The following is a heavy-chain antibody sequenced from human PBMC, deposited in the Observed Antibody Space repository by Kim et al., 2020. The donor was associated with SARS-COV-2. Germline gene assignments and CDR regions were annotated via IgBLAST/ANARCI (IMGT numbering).Heavy chain of an antibody. CDR2: IYYSGSA. Sequence: SETLSLTCTVSGGSVSSGSYYWSWIRQPPGKGLEWIGFIYYSGSANYNPSLKSRVTISLDTSKNQFSLKLSSVTAADTAMYYCARELSNTDSWFDPWGQGTLVTVSS. CDR1: GGSVSSGSYY. J-gene: IGHJ5*02. V-gene: IGHV4-61*01. CDR3: ARELSNTDSWFDP. D-gene: IGHD4-4*01.